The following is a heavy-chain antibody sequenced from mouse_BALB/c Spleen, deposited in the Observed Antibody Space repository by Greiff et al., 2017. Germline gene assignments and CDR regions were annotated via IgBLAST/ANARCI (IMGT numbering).Heavy chain of an antibody. Sequence: QVQLKESGPGLVQPSQSLSITCTVSGFSLTSYGVHWVRQSPGKGLEWLGVIWSGGSTDYNAAFISRLSISKDNSKSQVFFKMNSLQANDTAIYYCARRGIYYGSSYEAMDYWGQGTSVTVSS. CDR2: IWSGGST. D-gene: IGHD1-1*01. CDR1: GFSLTSYG. V-gene: IGHV2-2*02. CDR3: ARRGIYYGSSYEAMDY. J-gene: IGHJ4*01.